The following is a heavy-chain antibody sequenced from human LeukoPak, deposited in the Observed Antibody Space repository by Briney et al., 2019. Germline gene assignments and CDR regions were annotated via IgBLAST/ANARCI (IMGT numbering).Heavy chain of an antibody. J-gene: IGHJ2*01. D-gene: IGHD3-9*01. Sequence: KPSETLSLTCTVSGGSISNYYWSWLRQPPGKRLEWIGYIYYSGSTNYNPSLKSRVTISVDTSKNRLSLKLSSVTAEDTAVYYCARRTSYYTLVGYEYWYFDLWGRGTLVTVSS. CDR1: GGSISNYY. CDR3: ARRTSYYTLVGYEYWYFDL. V-gene: IGHV4-59*01. CDR2: IYYSGST.